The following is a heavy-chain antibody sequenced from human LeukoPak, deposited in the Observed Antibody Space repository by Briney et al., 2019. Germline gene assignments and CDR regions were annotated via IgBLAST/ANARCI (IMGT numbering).Heavy chain of an antibody. V-gene: IGHV4-34*01. CDR3: ASRKKTSTHIDY. Sequence: SETLSLTCAVYGGSFSGYYWGWIRQPPGKELEWIGSIYYSGSTYYNPSLKSRVTISVDTSKNQFSLKLSSVTAADTAVYYCASRKKTSTHIDYWGQGTLVTVSS. J-gene: IGHJ4*02. CDR1: GGSFSGYY. D-gene: IGHD2-21*01. CDR2: IYYSGST.